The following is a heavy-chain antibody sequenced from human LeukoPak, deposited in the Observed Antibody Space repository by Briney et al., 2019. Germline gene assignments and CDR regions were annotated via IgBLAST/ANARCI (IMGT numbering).Heavy chain of an antibody. CDR1: GFSLSTNAVG. CDR3: AHAYTPSGTWGYFDY. CDR2: IYWDDVK. Sequence: SGPTLVKPTQPLTLTCSFSGFSLSTNAVGVGWIRQPPGKALEWLAVIYWDDVKRDRPSLRSRLTVTKDTSKNQVVLTMTNVDPVDTATYYCAHAYTPSGTWGYFDYWGQGTLVTVSS. V-gene: IGHV2-5*02. J-gene: IGHJ4*02. D-gene: IGHD1-1*01.